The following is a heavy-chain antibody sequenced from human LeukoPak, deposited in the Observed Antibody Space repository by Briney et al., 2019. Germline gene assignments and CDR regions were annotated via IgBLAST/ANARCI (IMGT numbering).Heavy chain of an antibody. J-gene: IGHJ5*02. D-gene: IGHD3-10*01. V-gene: IGHV4-4*02. CDR2: IYHSGST. Sequence: SETLSLTCTVSGGSISSSNWWSWVRQPPGKGLGWIGEIYHSGSTNYNPSLKSRVTISVDKSKNQFSLKLSSVTAADTAVYYCARADYYGSGSCSAWGQGTLVTVSS. CDR3: ARADYYGSGSCSA. CDR1: GGSISSSNW.